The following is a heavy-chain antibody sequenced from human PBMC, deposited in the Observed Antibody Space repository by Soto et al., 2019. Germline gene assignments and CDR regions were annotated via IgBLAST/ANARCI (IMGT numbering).Heavy chain of an antibody. D-gene: IGHD2-15*01. J-gene: IGHJ6*02. V-gene: IGHV1-18*04. CDR3: ARDKILTGMDV. Sequence: GASVKFSCKASGYPFNSYGISWVRQAPGQGLECMGWISADNGNTNYAQKLQDRVTMTTXTXXSXXXMXLXXLRXDDTAIYYCARDKILTGMDVWGRGTTVTVSS. CDR2: ISADNGNT. CDR1: GYPFNSYG.